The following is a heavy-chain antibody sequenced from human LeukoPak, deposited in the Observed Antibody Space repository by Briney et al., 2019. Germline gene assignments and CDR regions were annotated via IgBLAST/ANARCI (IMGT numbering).Heavy chain of an antibody. CDR1: GGTFSSYA. V-gene: IGHV1-46*01. CDR3: ARDSNSFDAFDI. Sequence: ASVKVSCKASGGTFSSYAISWVRQAPGQGLEWMGIINPSGGSTSYAQKFQGRVTMTRDTSTSTVYMELSSLRSEDTAVYYCARDSNSFDAFDIWGQGTMVTVSS. CDR2: INPSGGST. D-gene: IGHD1-7*01. J-gene: IGHJ3*02.